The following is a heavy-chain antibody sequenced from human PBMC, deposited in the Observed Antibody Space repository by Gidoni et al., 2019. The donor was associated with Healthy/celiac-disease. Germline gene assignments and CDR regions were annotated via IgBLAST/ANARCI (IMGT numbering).Heavy chain of an antibody. V-gene: IGHV5-51*01. CDR1: GYSFTSYW. D-gene: IGHD3-16*01. CDR2: IYPGDSDT. Sequence: EVQLVQSGAEVKKPGESLKISCKGSGYSFTSYWIGWVRQMPGKGLEWMGIIYPGDSDTRYSPSFQGQVTISADKSISTAYLQWSSLKASDTAMYYCARHWDPWITFGGAPYYMDVWGKGTTVTVSS. J-gene: IGHJ6*03. CDR3: ARHWDPWITFGGAPYYMDV.